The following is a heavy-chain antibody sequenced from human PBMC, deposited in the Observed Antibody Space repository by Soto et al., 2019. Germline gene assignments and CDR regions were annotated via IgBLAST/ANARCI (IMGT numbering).Heavy chain of an antibody. J-gene: IGHJ4*02. CDR2: ISGSGVST. D-gene: IGHD3-10*01. Sequence: PGGSLRLSCAASGFTFSSYAMTWIRQAPGKGLEWVSDISGSGVSTHYADSVKGRFTISRDNSKNTLYLQMNSLRAEDTAVYYCAKDFYGSGSYRFDSWGQGTLVTVSS. V-gene: IGHV3-23*01. CDR1: GFTFSSYA. CDR3: AKDFYGSGSYRFDS.